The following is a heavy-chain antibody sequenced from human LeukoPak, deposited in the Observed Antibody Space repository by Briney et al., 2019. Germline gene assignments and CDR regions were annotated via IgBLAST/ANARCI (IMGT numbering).Heavy chain of an antibody. CDR1: GFTFSTSG. CDR3: AKSRGKQQLSPFDY. J-gene: IGHJ4*02. D-gene: IGHD6-13*01. V-gene: IGHV3-30*02. CDR2: IRDDGGNK. Sequence: GGSLRLSCAASGFTFSTSGMHWVRQAPGKGLEWVAFIRDDGGNKYYADSVKGRFTISRDNSKNTLYLQMNSLRTEDTAVYYCAKSRGKQQLSPFDYWGQGTLVTVSS.